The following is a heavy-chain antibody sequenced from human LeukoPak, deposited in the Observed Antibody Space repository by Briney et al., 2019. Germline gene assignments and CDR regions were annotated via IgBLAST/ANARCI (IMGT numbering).Heavy chain of an antibody. V-gene: IGHV3-48*02. CDR3: AGLYTSSWDS. J-gene: IGHJ4*02. CDR1: GFTFSSYS. D-gene: IGHD6-13*01. Sequence: GGSLRLSCAASGFTFSSYSMNWVRQAPGKGLEWVSYISSSSSTIYCADSVKGRFTISRDNAKNSLYLQMNSLRDEDTAVYYCAGLYTSSWDSWGQGTLVTVSS. CDR2: ISSSSSTI.